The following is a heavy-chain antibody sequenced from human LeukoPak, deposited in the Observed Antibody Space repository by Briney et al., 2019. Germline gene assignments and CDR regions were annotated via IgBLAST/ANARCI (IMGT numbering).Heavy chain of an antibody. D-gene: IGHD3-10*01. Sequence: PGGSLRLSCAASGFTFSSYAMHWVRQAPGKGLEWVAVISYDGSNKYYADSVKGRFTISRGNSKNTLYLQMNGLRAEDTAVYYCARAQRITMVRGDIHWFDPWGQGTLVTVSS. CDR1: GFTFSSYA. V-gene: IGHV3-30*04. CDR2: ISYDGSNK. CDR3: ARAQRITMVRGDIHWFDP. J-gene: IGHJ5*02.